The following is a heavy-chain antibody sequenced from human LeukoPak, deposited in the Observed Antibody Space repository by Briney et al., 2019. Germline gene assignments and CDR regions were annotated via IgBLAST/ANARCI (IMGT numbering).Heavy chain of an antibody. CDR2: TRCKVRVFAT. D-gene: IGHD3-22*01. J-gene: IGHJ3*01. V-gene: IGHV3-72*01. Sequence: WGTLRLSCVGSGFTLRDVHMDGFRQAPPMGLEGFGRTRCKVRVFATASAASVKCRFTISRDESENSVFLHLSSLTVEATAFYYCARDGTESDDSGFDVWGQGTMVTVSS. CDR3: ARDGTESDDSGFDV. CDR1: GFTLRDVH.